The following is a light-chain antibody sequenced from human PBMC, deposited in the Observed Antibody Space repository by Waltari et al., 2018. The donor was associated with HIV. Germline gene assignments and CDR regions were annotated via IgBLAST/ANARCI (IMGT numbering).Light chain of an antibody. V-gene: IGLV2-23*02. Sequence: QSALTQPASVPGSPGQSITISCTGTSRNIGTYNLVSWHQQHPGKAPKTLIYEVSQRPSGVSNRFSGSKSGNTASLTISGLQAEDEADYYCCSYAGSSTLVFGGGTKVTVL. J-gene: IGLJ3*02. CDR2: EVS. CDR3: CSYAGSSTLV. CDR1: SRNIGTYNL.